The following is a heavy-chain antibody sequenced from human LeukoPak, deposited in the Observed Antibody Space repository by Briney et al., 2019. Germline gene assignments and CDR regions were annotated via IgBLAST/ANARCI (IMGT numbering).Heavy chain of an antibody. CDR3: GRVDGHAHWFDP. Sequence: GGSLRLSCAASGFTFSSYWMSWVRQAPGKGLEWVANIKQDGSEKYCMDSVKGRFTVSRDNAKNSLYLQMNGLRAEDTAVYHCGRVDGHAHWFDPRGQGTLVTVSS. J-gene: IGHJ5*02. CDR2: IKQDGSEK. V-gene: IGHV3-7*03. CDR1: GFTFSSYW.